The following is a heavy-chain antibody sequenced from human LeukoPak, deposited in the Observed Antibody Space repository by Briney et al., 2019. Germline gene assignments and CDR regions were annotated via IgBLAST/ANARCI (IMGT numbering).Heavy chain of an antibody. J-gene: IGHJ3*02. CDR1: GYTFTSYA. CDR2: INAGNGNT. V-gene: IGHV1-3*01. Sequence: ASVKVSCKASGYTFTSYAMHWVRQAPGQRLEWMGWINAGNGNTKYSQKFQGRVTITRDTSASTAYMELSSLRSEDTAVYYCAREHTAMAYAFDIWAKGQWSPSLQ. CDR3: AREHTAMAYAFDI. D-gene: IGHD5-18*01.